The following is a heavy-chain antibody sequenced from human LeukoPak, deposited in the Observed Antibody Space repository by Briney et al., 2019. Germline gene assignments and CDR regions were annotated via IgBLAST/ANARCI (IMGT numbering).Heavy chain of an antibody. V-gene: IGHV3-48*03. CDR2: ISSSGSTI. CDR3: AELGITMIGGV. D-gene: IGHD3-10*02. CDR1: GFTFSNYA. Sequence: GGCLRLSCTASGFTFSNYAMLWVRQAPGKGLEWVSYISSSGSTICCADSVKGRFTISRVNAKNSLYLQMNSLRAEDTAVYYCAELGITMIGGVWGKGTTVTISS. J-gene: IGHJ6*04.